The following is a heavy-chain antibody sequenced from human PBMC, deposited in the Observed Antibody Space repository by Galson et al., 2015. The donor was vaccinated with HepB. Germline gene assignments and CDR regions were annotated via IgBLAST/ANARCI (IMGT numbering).Heavy chain of an antibody. CDR1: GYSFTSYG. CDR3: ARAEDTVEVPAILGRCRRSADFQY. Sequence: SVKVSCKASGYSFTSYGISWVRQAPAQSLEWMGWISNDNGNTNYAQNFQGRVTMTTDTFTNTAYMELRSLRSDDTAVYYCARAEDTVEVPAILGRCRRSADFQYWGQGTLVTVS. J-gene: IGHJ1*01. V-gene: IGHV1-18*01. CDR2: ISNDNGNT. D-gene: IGHD2-2*01.